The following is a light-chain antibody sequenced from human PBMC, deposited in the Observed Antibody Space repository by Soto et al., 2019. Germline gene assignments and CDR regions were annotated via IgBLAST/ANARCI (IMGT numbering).Light chain of an antibody. V-gene: IGLV1-44*01. CDR1: RSNIGSNT. CDR2: NHS. CDR3: AAWVDSLNGWV. Sequence: QSVLTQTPSASGTPGQRVTISCSGSRSNIGSNTVNWYQQLPGTAPKLLIYNHSQRPSGVPDRFSGSKSGTSASLAISGLQSEDEADYYCAAWVDSLNGWVFGGGTKLTVL. J-gene: IGLJ3*02.